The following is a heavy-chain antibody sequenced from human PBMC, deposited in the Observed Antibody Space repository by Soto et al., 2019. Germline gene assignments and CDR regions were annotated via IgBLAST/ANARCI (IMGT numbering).Heavy chain of an antibody. V-gene: IGHV3-30-3*01. CDR1: GFTFSSYA. Sequence: PGGSLRLSCAASGFTFSSYAMHWVRQAPGKGLEWVAVISYDGSNKYYADSVKGRFTISRDNSKNTLYLQMNSLRAEDTAVYYCARSFMVADHYYYGMDVWGQGTTVTVSS. D-gene: IGHD6-19*01. CDR3: ARSFMVADHYYYGMDV. J-gene: IGHJ6*02. CDR2: ISYDGSNK.